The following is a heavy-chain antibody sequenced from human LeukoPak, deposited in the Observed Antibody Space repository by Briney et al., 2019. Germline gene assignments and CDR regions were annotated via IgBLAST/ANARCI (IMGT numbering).Heavy chain of an antibody. CDR3: ARGGEQLVGGRWFDP. D-gene: IGHD6-6*01. CDR1: GGSFSGNY. J-gene: IGHJ5*02. CDR2: INHSGST. V-gene: IGHV4-34*01. Sequence: SETLSLTCAVYGGSFSGNYWSWIRQPPGKGLEWIGEINHSGSTNYNPSLKSRVTISVDTSKNQFSLKLSSVTAADTAVYYCARGGEQLVGGRWFDPWGQGTLVTVSS.